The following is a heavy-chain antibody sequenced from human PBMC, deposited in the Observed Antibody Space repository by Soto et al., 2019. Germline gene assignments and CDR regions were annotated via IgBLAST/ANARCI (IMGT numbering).Heavy chain of an antibody. V-gene: IGHV3-30-3*01. CDR2: ISYDGSNI. CDR1: GFTFSSYA. Sequence: QVQLVESGGGVVQPGRSLRLSCAASGFTFSSYAMHWVRQAPGKGLEWVAVISYDGSNIYYADSVKGRFTISRDNSQHTVYLQMNSRRAEDTAVYYCARDISDTAMAQGYFAYWGQGTLVTVSS. J-gene: IGHJ4*02. D-gene: IGHD5-18*01. CDR3: ARDISDTAMAQGYFAY.